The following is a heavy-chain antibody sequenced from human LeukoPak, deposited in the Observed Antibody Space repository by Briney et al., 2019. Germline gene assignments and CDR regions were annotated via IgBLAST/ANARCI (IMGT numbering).Heavy chain of an antibody. CDR1: SDSITNYY. D-gene: IGHD5-18*01. CDR3: ARQGLGELWLLYRDRRKDFNY. V-gene: IGHV4-59*08. J-gene: IGHJ4*02. CDR2: IHDSGKT. Sequence: PSDTLSLTCSVSSDSITNYYLAWIRQPPGKGLDWVGDIHDSGKTHYNPALKSRVTISIDTSRRDFSLKLSSVTAADTAVYYCARQGLGELWLLYRDRRKDFNYWGQGTLVTVSS.